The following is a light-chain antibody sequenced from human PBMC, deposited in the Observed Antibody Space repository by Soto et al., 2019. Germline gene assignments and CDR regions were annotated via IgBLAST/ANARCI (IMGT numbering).Light chain of an antibody. CDR2: DVF. V-gene: IGLV2-11*01. J-gene: IGLJ2*01. CDR1: SSDVGTFNF. CDR3: DSYAGTYTG. Sequence: QSALTQPRSVSGSPGPSVTISCTGTSSDVGTFNFVSWYQHHPGKAPQFIIFDVFKRPSGVPDRFSGSKSGNTASLTVSGLQTEDEADYYGDSYAGTYTGFGGGTKLTV.